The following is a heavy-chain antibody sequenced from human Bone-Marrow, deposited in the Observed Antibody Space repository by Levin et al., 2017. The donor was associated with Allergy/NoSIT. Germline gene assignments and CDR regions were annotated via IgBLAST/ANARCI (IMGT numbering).Heavy chain of an antibody. J-gene: IGHJ3*01. CDR2: SRNKANSYTT. V-gene: IGHV3-72*01. Sequence: GGSLRLSCAVSGFTFSDHYMEWFRQAPGKGLEWVGRSRNKANSYTTEYAAAVKGRFTISRDDSKNSLYLQMNSLKTEDTAVYYCAREAAYSGDDDAFDFWGQGTMVTVSS. CDR1: GFTFSDHY. CDR3: AREAAYSGDDDAFDF. D-gene: IGHD5-12*01.